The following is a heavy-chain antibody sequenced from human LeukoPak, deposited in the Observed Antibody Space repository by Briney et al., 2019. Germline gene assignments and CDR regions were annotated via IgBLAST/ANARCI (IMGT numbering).Heavy chain of an antibody. V-gene: IGHV4-34*01. J-gene: IGHJ5*02. CDR1: GGSFSGYY. CDR3: ARVGHNWFDP. Sequence: SETLSLTCAVYGGSFSGYYWSWIRQPPGKGLEWIGEINHSGSTNYNPSLKSRVTISVDTSKNQFSLRLSSLTAADTAVYYCARVGHNWFDPWGQGTLVTVSS. CDR2: INHSGST. D-gene: IGHD1-26*01.